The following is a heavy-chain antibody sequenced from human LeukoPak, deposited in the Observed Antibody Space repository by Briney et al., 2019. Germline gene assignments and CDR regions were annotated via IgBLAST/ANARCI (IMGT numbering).Heavy chain of an antibody. CDR1: GYTFTSYG. Sequence: ASVKVSCKASGYTFTSYGISWVRQAPGQGLEWMGWLSAYNGNTNYAQKLQGRVTMTTDTSTSTAYMELRSLRSDDTAVYYCARDLRIVVVPAANFDYWGQGTLVTVSS. J-gene: IGHJ4*02. CDR2: LSAYNGNT. V-gene: IGHV1-18*01. CDR3: ARDLRIVVVPAANFDY. D-gene: IGHD2-2*01.